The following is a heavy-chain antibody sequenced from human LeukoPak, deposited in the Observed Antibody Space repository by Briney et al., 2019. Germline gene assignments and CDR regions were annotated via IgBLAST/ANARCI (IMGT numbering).Heavy chain of an antibody. D-gene: IGHD3-16*01. CDR2: IKEDESAK. CDR3: ARAVDVADY. CDR1: GFTFSSHW. J-gene: IGHJ4*02. V-gene: IGHV3-7*01. Sequence: PGGSLRLSRVASGFTFSSHWMSWVRQAPGKGLEWVANIKEDESAKFYLDSVKGRFTISRDNARNSVYLQMNSLRVEDTAVYYCARAVDVADYWGQGTLVTVSS.